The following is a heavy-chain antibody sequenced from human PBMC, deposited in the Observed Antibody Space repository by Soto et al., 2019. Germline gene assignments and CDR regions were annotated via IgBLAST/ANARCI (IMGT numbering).Heavy chain of an antibody. V-gene: IGHV1-8*01. Sequence: ASVKVSCKASGYTFTSYDINWVRQATGQGLEWMGWMNPNSGNTGYAQKFQGRVTMTRNTSISTAYMELSSLRSEDTAVYYCARGPYYYDNLGGNYYYGMGVWGQGSRVTVYS. J-gene: IGHJ6*02. CDR1: GYTFTSYD. D-gene: IGHD3-22*01. CDR2: MNPNSGNT. CDR3: ARGPYYYDNLGGNYYYGMGV.